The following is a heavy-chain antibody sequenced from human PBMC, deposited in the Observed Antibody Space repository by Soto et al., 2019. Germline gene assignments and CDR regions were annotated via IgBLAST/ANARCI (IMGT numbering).Heavy chain of an antibody. V-gene: IGHV3-30-3*01. CDR1: EFTFSSYA. Sequence: QLVESGGRGVQPGRSLRLSCAASEFTFSSYAMHWVRQAPGRGLEWVALISFDGSNEYYADSFKGRFIISRDNSKNMVYLQMNSLRPDDTAIYYCARPIPRWSYHYGMDVWGQGPTVTVSS. J-gene: IGHJ6*02. CDR3: ARPIPRWSYHYGMDV. CDR2: ISFDGSNE. D-gene: IGHD2-15*01.